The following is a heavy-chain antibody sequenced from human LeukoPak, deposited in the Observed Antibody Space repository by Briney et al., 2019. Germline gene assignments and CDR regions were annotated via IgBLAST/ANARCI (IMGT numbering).Heavy chain of an antibody. CDR3: ARQGDYSGYQAFDY. CDR2: IYYSGST. CDR1: GGSISSDY. Sequence: SQTLSLTRTVSGGSISSDYWSWIRQPPGKGLEWIGYIYYSGSTNYNPSLKSRVTISVDTSKNQFSLKLSSVTAADTAVYYCARQGDYSGYQAFDYWGQGTLVTVSS. D-gene: IGHD5-12*01. V-gene: IGHV4-59*08. J-gene: IGHJ4*02.